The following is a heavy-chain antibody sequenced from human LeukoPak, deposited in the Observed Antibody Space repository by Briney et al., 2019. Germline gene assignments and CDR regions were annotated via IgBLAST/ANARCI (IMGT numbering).Heavy chain of an antibody. Sequence: EASVKVSCKASGGTFSSYAISWVRQAPGQGLEWMGGIIPIFGTANYAQKFQGRVTITADESTSTAYMELSSLRSEDTAVYYCARDRGIAARPGDAFDIWGQGTMVTVSS. D-gene: IGHD6-6*01. CDR3: ARDRGIAARPGDAFDI. CDR1: GGTFSSYA. J-gene: IGHJ3*02. V-gene: IGHV1-69*13. CDR2: IIPIFGTA.